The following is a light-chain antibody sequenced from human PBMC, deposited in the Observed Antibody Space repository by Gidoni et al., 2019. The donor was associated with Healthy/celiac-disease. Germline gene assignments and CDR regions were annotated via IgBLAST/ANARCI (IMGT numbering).Light chain of an antibody. V-gene: IGKV1-39*01. CDR1: QSINSY. Sequence: DIEMTQSPSSLSASVGDRVTITCRASQSINSYLNWYQQKPGKAPKLLIYAASSLQSGVPSRFSGSGSETDFTLTISSLQPEDFATYYCQQSYSTPQTFGQGTKVEIK. CDR3: QQSYSTPQT. J-gene: IGKJ1*01. CDR2: AAS.